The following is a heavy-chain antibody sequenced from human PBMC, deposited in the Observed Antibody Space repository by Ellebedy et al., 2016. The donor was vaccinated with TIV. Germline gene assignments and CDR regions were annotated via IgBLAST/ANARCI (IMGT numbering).Heavy chain of an antibody. CDR1: GFTISNYA. V-gene: IGHV3-23*01. CDR3: ARETWFGELLSVEY. D-gene: IGHD3-10*01. Sequence: GESLKISCAASGFTISNYAMSWVRQTPGKGLEWVSAISASGDRTHYPDSVRGRLTISRDISKKTLYLQMNSLTAEDTAVYYCARETWFGELLSVEYWGQGTLVTVSS. J-gene: IGHJ4*02. CDR2: ISASGDRT.